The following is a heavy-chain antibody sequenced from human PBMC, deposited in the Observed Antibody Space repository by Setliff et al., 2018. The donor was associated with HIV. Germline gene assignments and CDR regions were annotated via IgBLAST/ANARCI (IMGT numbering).Heavy chain of an antibody. V-gene: IGHV1-2*02. CDR2: ISPNNAGT. CDR1: GYSFSNYA. CDR3: ARDLGIVIPFDY. D-gene: IGHD3-16*01. Sequence: ASVKVSCKASGYSFSNYAMNWVRQAPGQGLEWMGWISPNNAGTRIPRTFRGRVTLTSDTSINTAYMELSSLRSDDTAVYYCARDLGIVIPFDYWGQGTLVTVSS. J-gene: IGHJ4*02.